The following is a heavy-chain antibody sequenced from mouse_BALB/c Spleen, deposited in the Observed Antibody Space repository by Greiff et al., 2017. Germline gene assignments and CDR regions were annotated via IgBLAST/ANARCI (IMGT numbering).Heavy chain of an antibody. V-gene: IGHV5-6-2*01. CDR1: GFTFSSYY. CDR3: ARHEDYGYDY. D-gene: IGHD1-2*01. J-gene: IGHJ2*01. CDR2: INSNGGST. Sequence: EVMLVESGGGLVKLGGSLKLSCAASGFTFSSYYMSWVRQTPEKRLELVAAINSNGGSTYYPDTVKGRFTISRDNAKNTLYLQMSSLKSEDTALYYCARHEDYGYDYWGQGTTLTVSS.